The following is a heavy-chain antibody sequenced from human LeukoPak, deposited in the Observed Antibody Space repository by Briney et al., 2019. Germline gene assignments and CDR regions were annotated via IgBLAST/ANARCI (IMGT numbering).Heavy chain of an antibody. J-gene: IGHJ4*02. CDR2: ISYDGSNK. D-gene: IGHD3-9*01. Sequence: GGSLRLSCAASGFTFSSYAMHWVRQAPGKGLEWVAVISYDGSNKYYADSVKGRFTISRDNSKNTLYLQMNSLRAEDTAVYYCAKVSGRYYDILTGYYRIRFFDYWGQGTLVTVSS. CDR3: AKVSGRYYDILTGYYRIRFFDY. CDR1: GFTFSSYA. V-gene: IGHV3-30-3*01.